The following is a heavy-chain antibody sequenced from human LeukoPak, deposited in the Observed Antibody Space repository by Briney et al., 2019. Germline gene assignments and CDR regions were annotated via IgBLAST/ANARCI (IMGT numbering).Heavy chain of an antibody. Sequence: SVKVSCKASGGTFSSYAISWVRQAPGQGLEWMEGIIPIFGTANYAQKFQGRVTITADESTSTAYMELSSLRSEDTAVYYCATSGIFGVVNQVRYYYYGMDVWGQGTTVTVSS. V-gene: IGHV1-69*13. CDR2: IIPIFGTA. CDR1: GGTFSSYA. J-gene: IGHJ6*02. D-gene: IGHD3-3*01. CDR3: ATSGIFGVVNQVRYYYYGMDV.